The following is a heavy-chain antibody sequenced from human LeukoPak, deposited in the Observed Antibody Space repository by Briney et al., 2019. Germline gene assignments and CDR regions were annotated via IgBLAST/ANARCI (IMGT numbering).Heavy chain of an antibody. CDR1: GYSFTSYW. D-gene: IGHD5-12*01. CDR2: INPGYSDI. Sequence: GESLKISCKGSGYSFTSYWIGWVRQMPGKGLEWMGIINPGYSDIGYSPSFQGQVTISADKSISTAYLQWSSLKASDTAIYYCARHDKGYSGYVTLDYWGQGTLVTVSS. J-gene: IGHJ4*02. V-gene: IGHV5-51*01. CDR3: ARHDKGYSGYVTLDY.